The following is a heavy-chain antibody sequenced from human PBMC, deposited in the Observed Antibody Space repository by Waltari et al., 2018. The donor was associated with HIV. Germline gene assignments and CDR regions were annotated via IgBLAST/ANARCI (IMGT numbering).Heavy chain of an antibody. J-gene: IGHJ6*02. Sequence: EVQLVESGGGLVQPGGSLKVSCAASGFTFSDSHIHWVRQASGRGREWVGRITSQGDNYATAYAASVKGRFTISRDDSKNTADLQMNSLKTEDTAIYYCALYGFGPRYYGMDVWGQGTTVTVSS. CDR2: ITSQGDNYAT. D-gene: IGHD2-8*01. CDR1: GFTFSDSH. CDR3: ALYGFGPRYYGMDV. V-gene: IGHV3-73*01.